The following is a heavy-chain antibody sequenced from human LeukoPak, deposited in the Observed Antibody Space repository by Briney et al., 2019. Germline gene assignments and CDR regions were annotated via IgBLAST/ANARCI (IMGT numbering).Heavy chain of an antibody. CDR3: ARGFPPRRNYDSSGYYSYYFDY. D-gene: IGHD3-22*01. CDR1: GYTFTSYG. J-gene: IGHJ4*02. Sequence: ASVKVSCKASGYTFTSYGLTWVRQAPGQGLEWMGWISAYNGHTKYPQKLQGRVTMTTDASTSTAYMELRSLRSDDTAVYYCARGFPPRRNYDSSGYYSYYFDYWGQGTLVTVSS. CDR2: ISAYNGHT. V-gene: IGHV1-18*01.